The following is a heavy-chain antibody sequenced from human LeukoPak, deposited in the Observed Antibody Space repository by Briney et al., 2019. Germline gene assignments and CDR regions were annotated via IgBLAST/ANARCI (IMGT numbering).Heavy chain of an antibody. CDR3: AREVRSYDFWSGYSYYYYYYGMDV. J-gene: IGHJ6*02. Sequence: GGSLRLSCAASGFTFSSYWMSWVRQAPGKGLEWVANIKQDGSEKYYVDSVKGRFTISRDNAKNSLHLQMNSLRAEDTAVYYCAREVRSYDFWSGYSYYYYYYGMDVWGQGTTVTVSS. CDR2: IKQDGSEK. D-gene: IGHD3-3*01. V-gene: IGHV3-7*03. CDR1: GFTFSSYW.